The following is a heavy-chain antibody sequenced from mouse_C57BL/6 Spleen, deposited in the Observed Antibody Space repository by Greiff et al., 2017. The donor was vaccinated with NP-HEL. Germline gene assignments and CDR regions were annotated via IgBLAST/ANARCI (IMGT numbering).Heavy chain of an antibody. D-gene: IGHD2-14*01. Sequence: EVQVVESGPELVKPGASVKIPCKASGYTFTDYNMDWVKQSHGKSLEWIGDINPNNGGTIYNQKFKGKATLTVDKSSSTAYMELRSLTSEDTAVYYCARKGYSEDYAMDYWGQGTSVTVSS. J-gene: IGHJ4*01. CDR1: GYTFTDYN. CDR2: INPNNGGT. CDR3: ARKGYSEDYAMDY. V-gene: IGHV1-18*01.